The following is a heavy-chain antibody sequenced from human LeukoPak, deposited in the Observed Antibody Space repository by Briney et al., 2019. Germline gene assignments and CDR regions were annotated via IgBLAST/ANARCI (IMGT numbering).Heavy chain of an antibody. D-gene: IGHD3-22*01. CDR2: IYYSGST. CDR1: GVSISSYY. J-gene: IGHJ4*02. CDR3: ARGMINGGYSDY. V-gene: IGHV4-59*01. Sequence: SETLSLTCTVSGVSISSYYWSWIRQPPGKGLEWIGYIYYSGSTNYNPSLKSRVTISVDTSKNQFSLKLSSVTAADTAVYYCARGMINGGYSDYWGQGTLVTVSS.